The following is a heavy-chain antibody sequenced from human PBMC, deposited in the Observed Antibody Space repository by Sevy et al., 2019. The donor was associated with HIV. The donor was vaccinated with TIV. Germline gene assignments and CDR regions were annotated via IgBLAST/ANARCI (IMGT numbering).Heavy chain of an antibody. CDR2: SGRT. CDR3: AGGGPKQHQLDYLDY. CDR1: GVSISHYY. D-gene: IGHD6-13*01. Sequence: SETLSLTCTVYGVSISHYYWAWIRQPPGKGLECVGFSGRTNYNPSLKSRVTTSVDTSKNHFSLKLSSVTVADTAIYYCAGGGPKQHQLDYLDYGGHGTLVTVSS. J-gene: IGHJ4*01. V-gene: IGHV4-59*01.